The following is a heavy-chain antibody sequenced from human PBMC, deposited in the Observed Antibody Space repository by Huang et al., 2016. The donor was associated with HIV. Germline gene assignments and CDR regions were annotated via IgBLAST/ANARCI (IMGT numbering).Heavy chain of an antibody. CDR2: ISPMFGTA. V-gene: IGHV1-69*01. CDR1: GGTFSSYG. J-gene: IGHJ2*01. Sequence: QAQLVQSGAEVKKPGSSVKVSCKASGGTFSSYGISWVRQAPGQGREWMGGISPMFGTANYAQKFQGRVTITADESTSTAYMELSSLRSEDTSVYYCARSLYSSGWTYWYFDLWGRGTLVTVSS. CDR3: ARSLYSSGWTYWYFDL. D-gene: IGHD6-19*01.